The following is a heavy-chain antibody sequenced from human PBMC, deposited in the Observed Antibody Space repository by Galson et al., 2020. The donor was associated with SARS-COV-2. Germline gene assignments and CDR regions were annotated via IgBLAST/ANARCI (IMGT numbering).Heavy chain of an antibody. Sequence: QLGESLKISCAASGFTFSSYGMHWVRQAPGKGLEWVAVISYDGSNKYYADSVKGRFTISRDNSKNTLYLPMNSLRAEDTAVYYCALWGYGDLDGMDVWGQGTTVTVSS. CDR1: GFTFSSYG. CDR3: ALWGYGDLDGMDV. CDR2: ISYDGSNK. V-gene: IGHV3-30*03. J-gene: IGHJ6*02. D-gene: IGHD4-17*01.